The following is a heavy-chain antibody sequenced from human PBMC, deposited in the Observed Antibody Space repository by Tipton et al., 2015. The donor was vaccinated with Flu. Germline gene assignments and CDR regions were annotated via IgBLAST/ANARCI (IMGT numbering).Heavy chain of an antibody. V-gene: IGHV4-59*04. Sequence: TLSLTCTVSGGSVNIYFWSWIRQTPGKGLEWIGVLSYSGNSYYNPSLRSRAVISVDTATNQFSLRLTFVTAADTSIYYCARLSFYDVDLKNFYFEDWGQGTLFTVSS. J-gene: IGHJ4*02. CDR2: LSYSGNS. CDR3: ARLSFYDVDLKNFYFED. D-gene: IGHD3-10*02. CDR1: GGSVNIYF.